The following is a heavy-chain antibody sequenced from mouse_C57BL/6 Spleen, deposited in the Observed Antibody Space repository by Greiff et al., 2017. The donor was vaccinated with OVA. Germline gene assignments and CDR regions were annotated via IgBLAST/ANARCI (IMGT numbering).Heavy chain of an antibody. Sequence: QVQLQQSGAELVRPGASVTLSCKASGYTFTDYEMHWVKQTPVHGLEWIGAIDPETGGTAYNQKFKGKAILTADKSSSTAYMELRSLTSEDSAVYYCTRGSYEGFAYWGQGTLVTVSA. V-gene: IGHV1-15*01. CDR3: TRGSYEGFAY. CDR1: GYTFTDYE. D-gene: IGHD2-3*01. J-gene: IGHJ3*01. CDR2: IDPETGGT.